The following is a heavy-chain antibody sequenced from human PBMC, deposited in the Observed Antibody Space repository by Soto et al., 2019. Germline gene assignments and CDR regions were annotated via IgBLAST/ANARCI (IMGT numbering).Heavy chain of an antibody. D-gene: IGHD2-15*01. J-gene: IGHJ2*01. CDR2: LYWDNDK. Sequence: QITLKESGPTLVRPTQSLTLTWTFSGSSLSTSGVGVGWVRQPPGRALERLALLYWDNDKRYSPSLKNRLTITQGASKNQVVLTMTNMDPVDTATYYCAHRLYRGKSWWFFDLWGRGTLVTVSS. V-gene: IGHV2-5*02. CDR1: GSSLSTSGVG. CDR3: AHRLYRGKSWWFFDL.